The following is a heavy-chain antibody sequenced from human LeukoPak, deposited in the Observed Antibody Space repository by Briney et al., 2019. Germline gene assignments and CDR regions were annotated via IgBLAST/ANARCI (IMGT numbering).Heavy chain of an antibody. CDR1: GGSISSGGYY. CDR2: IYYSGST. CDR3: ARAAPPEGYGGNYETYYFDY. V-gene: IGHV4-31*03. J-gene: IGHJ4*02. D-gene: IGHD4-23*01. Sequence: SETLSLTCTVSGGSISSGGYYWSWIRQHPGKGLEWIGYIYYSGSTYYNPSLKSRVTISVDTSKNQFSLKLSSVTAADTAVYYCARAAPPEGYGGNYETYYFDYWGQGTLVTVSS.